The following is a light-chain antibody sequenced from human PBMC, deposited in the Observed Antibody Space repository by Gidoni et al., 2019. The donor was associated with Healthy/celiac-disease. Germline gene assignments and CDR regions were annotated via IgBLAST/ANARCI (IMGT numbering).Light chain of an antibody. CDR3: MQALQTRIT. Sequence: DIGMTPSPLSPPVTPGEPASIPCRSSQSLLHSNGYNYLDWYLQKPGQSPQLLIYLGSNRASGVPDRFSGSGSGTDFTLKISRVEAEDVGVYYCMQALQTRITFGQGTRLEIK. CDR1: QSLLHSNGYNY. V-gene: IGKV2-28*01. CDR2: LGS. J-gene: IGKJ5*01.